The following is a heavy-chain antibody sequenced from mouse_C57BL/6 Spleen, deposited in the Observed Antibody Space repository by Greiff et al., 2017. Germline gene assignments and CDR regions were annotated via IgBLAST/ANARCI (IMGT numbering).Heavy chain of an antibody. V-gene: IGHV3-6*01. CDR3: ARADYDYDRGFDY. Sequence: EVQLVESGPGLVKPSQSLSLTCSVTGYSITSGYYWNWIRQFPGNKLEWMGYISYDGSNNYNPSLKNRISITRDTSKNQFFLKLNSVTTEDTATYYCARADYDYDRGFDYWGQGTTLTVSS. J-gene: IGHJ2*01. CDR1: GYSITSGYY. CDR2: ISYDGSN. D-gene: IGHD2-4*01.